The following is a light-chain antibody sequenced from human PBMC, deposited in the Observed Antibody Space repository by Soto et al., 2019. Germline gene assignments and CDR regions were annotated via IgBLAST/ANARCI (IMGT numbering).Light chain of an antibody. J-gene: IGLJ3*02. CDR1: SGHSSYI. CDR2: LEGSGSY. V-gene: IGLV4-60*02. CDR3: ETWDSNIHWV. Sequence: QPVLTRSSSASASLGSSVNLTCTLSSGHSSYIIAWHQQQPGKAPRYLMKLEGSGSYNKGSGVPDRFSGSSSGADRYLIISNLQFEDEADYYCETWDSNIHWVFGGGTKLTVL.